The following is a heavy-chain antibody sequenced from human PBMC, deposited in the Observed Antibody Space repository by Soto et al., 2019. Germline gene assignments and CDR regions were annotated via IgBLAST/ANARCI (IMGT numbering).Heavy chain of an antibody. D-gene: IGHD3-10*01. Sequence: EVQLVESGGGLVQPGGSLRLSCAASGFTFSSYWMSWVRQAPGKGLEWVANIKQDGSEKYYVDSVKGRFTISRDNDKNALYLQLNGLRAEDTAVYYCASEWFGEALWFERWGQGTLVTGSS. V-gene: IGHV3-7*01. J-gene: IGHJ5*02. CDR3: ASEWFGEALWFER. CDR1: GFTFSSYW. CDR2: IKQDGSEK.